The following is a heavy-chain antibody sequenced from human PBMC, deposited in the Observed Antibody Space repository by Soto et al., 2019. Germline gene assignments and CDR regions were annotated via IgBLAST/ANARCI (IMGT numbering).Heavy chain of an antibody. CDR2: IWYDGSNK. Sequence: GGSLRLSCAASGFTFSSYGMHWVRQAPGKGLEWVAVIWYDGSNKYYADSVKGRFTISRDNSKNTLYLQMNRLRAEDTAVYYCAREHDSSGRNYYYYGMDVWGQGTTVTVSS. CDR3: AREHDSSGRNYYYYGMDV. D-gene: IGHD3-22*01. J-gene: IGHJ6*02. V-gene: IGHV3-33*01. CDR1: GFTFSSYG.